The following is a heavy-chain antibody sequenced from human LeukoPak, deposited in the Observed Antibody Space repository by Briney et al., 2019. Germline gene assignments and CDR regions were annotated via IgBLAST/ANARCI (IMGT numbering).Heavy chain of an antibody. CDR1: GFTFSNYA. J-gene: IGHJ5*02. V-gene: IGHV3-23*01. CDR2: SGSGGNT. Sequence: GGSLRLSCAASGFTFSNYAMSWVRQAPGKGLEWVSASGSGGNTYYAASVKGRFTISRDNSKNTLYLQMNSLRAEDTAVYYCASMGATWQFTSWGQGTLVTVSS. D-gene: IGHD1-26*01. CDR3: ASMGATWQFTS.